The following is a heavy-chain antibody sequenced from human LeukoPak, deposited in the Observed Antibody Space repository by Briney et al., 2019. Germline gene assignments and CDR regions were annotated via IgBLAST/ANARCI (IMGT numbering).Heavy chain of an antibody. Sequence: SETLSLTCTVSGGSISSSSHYWGRIRQPPGKGLEWIGDIYYSGTTYYNPSLKSRVTMSIDTSKKQFSLKLSSVTAADTAIYYCARQYSNTWYGWFDPWGQGTLVTVSS. V-gene: IGHV4-39*01. CDR1: GGSISSSSHY. CDR3: ARQYSNTWYGWFDP. CDR2: IYYSGTT. D-gene: IGHD6-13*01. J-gene: IGHJ5*02.